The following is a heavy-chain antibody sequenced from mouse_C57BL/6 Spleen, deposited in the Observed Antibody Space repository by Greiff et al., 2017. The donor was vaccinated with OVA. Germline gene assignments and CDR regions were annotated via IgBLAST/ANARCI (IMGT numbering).Heavy chain of an antibody. D-gene: IGHD2-2*01. J-gene: IGHJ4*01. CDR1: GFTFSNYW. CDR3: TEGYDGGYYAMDY. V-gene: IGHV6-3*01. Sequence: EVQLVESGGGLVQPGGSMKLSCVASGFTFSNYWMNWVRQSPEKGLEWVAQISLKSDNYASHYAYSVKGRFTISRADSTSCVYLHMQNLRAAATGMYYGTEGYDGGYYAMDYWGQGTSVTVSS. CDR2: ISLKSDNYAS.